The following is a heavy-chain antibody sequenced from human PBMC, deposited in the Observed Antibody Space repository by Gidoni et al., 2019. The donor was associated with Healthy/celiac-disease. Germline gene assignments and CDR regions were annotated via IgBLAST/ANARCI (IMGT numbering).Heavy chain of an antibody. J-gene: IGHJ4*02. CDR1: GFTFSSYE. CDR2: ISSSGSTI. Sequence: EVQLVESGGGLVQPGGSLRLSCAASGFTFSSYEMNWVRQAPGKGLEWVSYISSSGSTIYYADSVKGRFTISRDNAKNSLYLQMNSLRAEDTAVYYCARDRLPHVDTAMGYWGQGTLVTVSS. V-gene: IGHV3-48*03. D-gene: IGHD5-18*01. CDR3: ARDRLPHVDTAMGY.